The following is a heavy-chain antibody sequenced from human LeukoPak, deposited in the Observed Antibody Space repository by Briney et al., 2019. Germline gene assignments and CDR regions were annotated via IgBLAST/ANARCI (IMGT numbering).Heavy chain of an antibody. Sequence: PGGSLRLFCAASGFTFSSYEMNWVRQAPGKGLEWVSYISRSDGTTNYADSVKGRFTVSRDNAKNSLYLQINSLRAEDTAVYYCARVRADYYYGIRMDVWGQGTTVTVSS. J-gene: IGHJ6*02. V-gene: IGHV3-48*03. D-gene: IGHD4-17*01. CDR1: GFTFSSYE. CDR2: ISRSDGTT. CDR3: ARVRADYYYGIRMDV.